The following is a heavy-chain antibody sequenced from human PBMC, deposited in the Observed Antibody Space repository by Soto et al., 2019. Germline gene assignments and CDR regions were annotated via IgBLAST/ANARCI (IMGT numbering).Heavy chain of an antibody. V-gene: IGHV2-5*02. CDR1: GFSISTTXVG. J-gene: IGHJ4*02. Sequence: SGPTLVNPTQTLTLTCSFSGFSISTTXVGVGWIRQPPGKALEWLAVIYWDDDKRYSPSLQSRLSISKDASKNQVVLTMTNMDPVDTATYYCAHRLEGYVSGWSQVCFDYWGQGAPVTVSS. CDR2: IYWDDDK. D-gene: IGHD6-19*01. CDR3: AHRLEGYVSGWSQVCFDY.